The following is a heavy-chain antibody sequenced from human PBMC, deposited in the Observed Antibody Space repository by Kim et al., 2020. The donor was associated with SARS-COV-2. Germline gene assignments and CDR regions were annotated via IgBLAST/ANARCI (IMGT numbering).Heavy chain of an antibody. D-gene: IGHD1-7*01. Sequence: GGSLRLSCAASGFTFSSYSMNWVRQAPGKGLEWVSYISSSSSTIYYADSVKGRFTISRDNAKNSLYLQMNSLRDEDTAVYYCARDRNYGPSYYYYGMDVWGQGTTVTVSS. J-gene: IGHJ6*02. CDR2: ISSSSSTI. CDR1: GFTFSSYS. V-gene: IGHV3-48*02. CDR3: ARDRNYGPSYYYYGMDV.